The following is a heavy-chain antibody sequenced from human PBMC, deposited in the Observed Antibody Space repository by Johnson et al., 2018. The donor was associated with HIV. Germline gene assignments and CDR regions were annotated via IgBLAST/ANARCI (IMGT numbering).Heavy chain of an antibody. J-gene: IGHJ3*02. CDR2: ISGSGISI. CDR1: GFTFSDYY. V-gene: IGHV3-11*01. Sequence: VQLVESGGGLVKPGGSLRLSCAASGFTFSDYYMSWIRQAPGKGLEWVSYISGSGISIYYADSVKGRFTITRDNAKNTLYLQMNSMRAEDTAVYYLSSQGRGLRLGVDAFDIWGQGTLVTVSS. D-gene: IGHD5-12*01. CDR3: SSQGRGLRLGVDAFDI.